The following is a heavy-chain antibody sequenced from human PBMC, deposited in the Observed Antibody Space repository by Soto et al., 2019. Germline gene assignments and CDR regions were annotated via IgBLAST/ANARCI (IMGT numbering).Heavy chain of an antibody. V-gene: IGHV3-48*03. CDR2: ISSSGSTI. CDR1: GFTLSSYE. D-gene: IGHD6-13*01. Sequence: PAACLRLSCAASGFTLSSYEMNWVLQGAGKGLEWVSYISSSGSTIYYADSVKGLFTISRDNAKNSLYLQMNRLRAEDTAVYYCARGAHSSWSWEANNWFDPWGQGTLVTVSS. CDR3: ARGAHSSWSWEANNWFDP. J-gene: IGHJ5*02.